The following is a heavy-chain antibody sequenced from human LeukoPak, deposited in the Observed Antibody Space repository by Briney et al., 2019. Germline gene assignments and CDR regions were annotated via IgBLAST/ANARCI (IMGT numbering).Heavy chain of an antibody. CDR1: GFTFSNYF. V-gene: IGHV3-21*01. Sequence: GGGLRLSCAASGFTFSNYFMNWVRQAPGKGLEWVSAISSTSSYIYYADSVKGRFTISRDNAKNSLYLQMNSLRAEDTAAYYCARGLCGGTCYSDWGQGTLVTVSS. CDR3: ARGLCGGTCYSD. D-gene: IGHD2-15*01. CDR2: ISSTSSYI. J-gene: IGHJ4*02.